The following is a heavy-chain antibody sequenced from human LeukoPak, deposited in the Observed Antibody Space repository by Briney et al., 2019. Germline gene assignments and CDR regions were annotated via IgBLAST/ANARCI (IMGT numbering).Heavy chain of an antibody. Sequence: GGSLRLPCAASGFTFSDYNMNWVRQAPGKGLEWVSVISSSSTYIYYADSVKGRFTISRDNAKNSLYLQMNSLRAEDTAVYYCARVSTAASLAIDYWGQGTLVTVST. CDR2: ISSSSTYI. CDR1: GFTFSDYN. V-gene: IGHV3-21*06. J-gene: IGHJ4*02. D-gene: IGHD6-13*01. CDR3: ARVSTAASLAIDY.